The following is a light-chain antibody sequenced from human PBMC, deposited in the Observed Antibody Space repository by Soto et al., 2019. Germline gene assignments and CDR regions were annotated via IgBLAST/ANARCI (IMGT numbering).Light chain of an antibody. V-gene: IGKV3-20*01. CDR2: GAS. CDR1: QSVSSGY. CDR3: QQYGISQNT. Sequence: ETVMTQSPGTLSLSPGERATLSCRASQSVSSGYLAWYQQKPGQAPRLLIFGASNRATGIPDRFTGSGSGTEFTRPISRLEPEDFAVYYCQQYGISQNTFGQGTKLEI. J-gene: IGKJ2*01.